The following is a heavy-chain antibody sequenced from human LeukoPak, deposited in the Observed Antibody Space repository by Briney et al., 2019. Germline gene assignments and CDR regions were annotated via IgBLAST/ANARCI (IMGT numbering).Heavy chain of an antibody. V-gene: IGHV3-30*18. J-gene: IGHJ4*02. CDR1: GFTFSNYG. CDR2: ISCDGSNK. CDR3: AKAGMATYFEREDY. Sequence: TGGSLRLSCAASGFTFSNYGMHWVRQAPGKGLEWVAVISCDGSNKYYADSVKGRFTISRDNSKNTLYMQMNSLRAEDTAVYYCAKAGMATYFEREDYWGQGTLVTVSS. D-gene: IGHD5-24*01.